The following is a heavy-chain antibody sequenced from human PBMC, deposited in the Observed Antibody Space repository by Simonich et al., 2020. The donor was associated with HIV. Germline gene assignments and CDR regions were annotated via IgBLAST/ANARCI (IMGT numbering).Heavy chain of an antibody. CDR2: INGGNGNT. CDR1: GYTFINYA. V-gene: IGHV1-3*01. Sequence: QVQLVQSGAEVKKPGASVKVSCKASGYTFINYAMHWVRQAPGQRLEWMGWINGGNGNTKYSQKFQGRVTITRDTSASTAFMELSSLRSDDTAVYYCARGPNTGGYDSFGGQGTLVTISS. J-gene: IGHJ4*02. D-gene: IGHD5-12*01. CDR3: ARGPNTGGYDSF.